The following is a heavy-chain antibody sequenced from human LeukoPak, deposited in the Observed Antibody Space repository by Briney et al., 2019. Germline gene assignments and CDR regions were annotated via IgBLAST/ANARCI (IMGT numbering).Heavy chain of an antibody. CDR2: IYHSGST. Sequence: SETLSLTCTVSGCSISSGYYWGWIRQPPGKGLEWIGSIYHSGSTYYNPSLKSRVTISVDTSKNQFSLKLGSVTAADTAVYYCARSSYYYAADASDIWGQGTMVTVSS. D-gene: IGHD3-10*01. V-gene: IGHV4-38-2*02. CDR3: ARSSYYYAADASDI. J-gene: IGHJ3*02. CDR1: GCSISSGYY.